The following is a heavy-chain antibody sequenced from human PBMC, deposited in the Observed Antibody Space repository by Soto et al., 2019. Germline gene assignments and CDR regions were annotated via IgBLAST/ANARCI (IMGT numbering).Heavy chain of an antibody. J-gene: IGHJ6*02. Sequence: SVKVSCKTSGFTLSSSAVHWVRRARGHRLQWIGWIDVGSGNANYAQMDQERVTISRDMSTSTAYMELTSLRAEDTAVYYCARDLRSGDIVLVPAAIGYYYYGMDVWGQGTTVTVSS. CDR3: ARDLRSGDIVLVPAAIGYYYYGMDV. CDR1: GFTLSSSA. CDR2: IDVGSGNA. D-gene: IGHD2-2*02. V-gene: IGHV1-58*01.